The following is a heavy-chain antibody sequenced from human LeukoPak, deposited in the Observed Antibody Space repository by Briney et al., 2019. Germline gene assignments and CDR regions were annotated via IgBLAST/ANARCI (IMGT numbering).Heavy chain of an antibody. Sequence: GASVKVSCKASGGTFSSYAISWVRQAPGQGLEWMGGIIPIFGTANYAQKFQGRVTITADKSTSTAYMELSSLRSEDTAVYYCARVMGLWFGVRGNWFDPWGQGTLVTVSS. V-gene: IGHV1-69*06. CDR3: ARVMGLWFGVRGNWFDP. J-gene: IGHJ5*02. CDR1: GGTFSSYA. CDR2: IIPIFGTA. D-gene: IGHD3-10*01.